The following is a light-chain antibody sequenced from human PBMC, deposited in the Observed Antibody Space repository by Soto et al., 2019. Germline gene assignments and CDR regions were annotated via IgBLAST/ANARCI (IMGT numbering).Light chain of an antibody. V-gene: IGKV3-20*01. J-gene: IGKJ1*01. CDR3: QQYGSSPLT. CDR1: QSVSSSY. Sequence: EIVLTQSPGTLSLYPGERATLSCRASQSVSSSYLAWYQQKPGQAPRLLIYGASSRATGIPDRFSGSGSGTDFTLTISRLEPEDFAVYYCQQYGSSPLTFGQGTNVEIK. CDR2: GAS.